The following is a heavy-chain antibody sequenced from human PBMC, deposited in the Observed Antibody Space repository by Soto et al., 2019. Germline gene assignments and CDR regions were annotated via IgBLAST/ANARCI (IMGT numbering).Heavy chain of an antibody. CDR1: GYSFTTFD. CDR3: ARGRGGATGGRLDY. Sequence: QVQLVQSGAEVKKPGASVRISCKASGYSFTTFDINRVRQASGQGLEWVGWMNPNTGDTVFVQNFQGRASMTRNSSLSTAFMEVSGLKVEDTAVYYCARGRGGATGGRLDYWGQGTPVIVSS. J-gene: IGHJ4*02. D-gene: IGHD2-8*02. V-gene: IGHV1-8*02. CDR2: MNPNTGDT.